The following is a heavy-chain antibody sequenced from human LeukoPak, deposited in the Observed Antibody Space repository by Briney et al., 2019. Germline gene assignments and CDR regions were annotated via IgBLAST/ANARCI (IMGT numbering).Heavy chain of an antibody. CDR2: ISGTGANT. J-gene: IGHJ6*03. CDR1: GITFSNYV. Sequence: GGSLRLSCAASGITFSNYVMIWVRQAPGKGLEWVSAISGTGANTFYADSVKGRFTMSRDNPKNMLYLQMNSLRAEDTALYYCAKGIRQLGNYYYYMDVWGKGTTVTVSS. D-gene: IGHD7-27*01. V-gene: IGHV3-23*01. CDR3: AKGIRQLGNYYYYMDV.